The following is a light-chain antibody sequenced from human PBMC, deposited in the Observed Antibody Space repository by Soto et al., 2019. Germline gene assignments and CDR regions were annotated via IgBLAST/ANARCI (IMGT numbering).Light chain of an antibody. J-gene: IGKJ2*01. Sequence: AIQMTQSQSSLSASVGDRVTITCRASQDIKNDLGWYQQKPGKAPKLLISVASSLQNGVPSRFSGSGSGTDFTLTISSLQAEDFATYFCLQHSNLPFTFGQGTELRVK. CDR1: QDIKND. CDR2: VAS. CDR3: LQHSNLPFT. V-gene: IGKV1-6*01.